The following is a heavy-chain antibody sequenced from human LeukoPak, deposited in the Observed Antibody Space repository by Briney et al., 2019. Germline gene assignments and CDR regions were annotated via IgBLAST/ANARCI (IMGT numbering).Heavy chain of an antibody. CDR2: IWSDGSNK. CDR3: AKDAHRGFDYRTSPAY. Sequence: PGGSLRLSCAASGFTFSHYGMNWVGQAPGRGLEWVAVIWSDGSNKFYADSVKGRFTISRDNAQHTVDLHMNVLRAEDTAVYYCAKDAHRGFDYRTSPAYWGQGTLVTVSS. D-gene: IGHD4-11*01. V-gene: IGHV3-33*06. J-gene: IGHJ4*02. CDR1: GFTFSHYG.